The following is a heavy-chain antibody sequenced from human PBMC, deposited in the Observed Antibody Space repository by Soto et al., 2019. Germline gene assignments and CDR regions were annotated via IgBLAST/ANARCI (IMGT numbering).Heavy chain of an antibody. J-gene: IGHJ6*02. CDR1: GFTFSSYA. V-gene: IGHV3-23*01. CDR2: ISGSGGST. CDR3: AKEHGYSGEVGYYGMDV. D-gene: IGHD5-12*01. Sequence: GGSLRLSCAASGFTFSSYAMSWVRQAPGKGLEWVSAISGSGGSTYYADSVKGRFTISRDNSKNTLYLQMNRLRAEDTAVYYCAKEHGYSGEVGYYGMDVWGQGTTVTGSS.